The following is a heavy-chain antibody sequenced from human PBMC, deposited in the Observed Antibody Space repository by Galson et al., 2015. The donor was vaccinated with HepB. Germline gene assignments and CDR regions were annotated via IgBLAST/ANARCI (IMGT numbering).Heavy chain of an antibody. CDR1: GYTFTSYH. Sequence: SVKVSCKASGYTFTSYHIHWVRQAPGQGLEWIRRINRSGGSTSYAQEFQGRVTMTRDTSTSTVYMGLSSLRSEDTAVYYCARRITGTTGGMDVWGQGTTVTVSS. J-gene: IGHJ6*02. D-gene: IGHD1-20*01. CDR3: ARRITGTTGGMDV. V-gene: IGHV1-46*01. CDR2: INRSGGST.